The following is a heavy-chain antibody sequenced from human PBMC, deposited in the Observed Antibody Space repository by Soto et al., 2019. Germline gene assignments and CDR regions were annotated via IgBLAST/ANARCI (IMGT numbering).Heavy chain of an antibody. CDR2: IYYSGST. D-gene: IGHD2-21*01. J-gene: IGHJ5*02. CDR1: GGSISSYY. CDR3: ARVLVSARIPGENWFDP. Sequence: SETLSLTCTVSGGSISSYYWSWIRQPPGKGLEWIGYIYYSGSTNYNPSLKSRVTISVDTSKNQFSLKLSSVTAADTAVYYCARVLVSARIPGENWFDPWGQGTLVTVSS. V-gene: IGHV4-59*01.